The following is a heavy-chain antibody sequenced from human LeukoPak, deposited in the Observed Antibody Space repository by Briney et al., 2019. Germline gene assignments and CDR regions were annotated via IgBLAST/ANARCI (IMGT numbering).Heavy chain of an antibody. V-gene: IGHV3-21*01. J-gene: IGHJ4*02. CDR1: GFTFSNYW. CDR3: ARDGLQVVPAAINYFDY. Sequence: GGSLRLSCAASGFTFSNYWMTWVRQAPGKGLEWVSSISSSSSYIYYADSVKGRFTISRDNAKNSLYLQMNSLRAEDTAVYYCARDGLQVVPAAINYFDYWGQGTLVTVSS. CDR2: ISSSSSYI. D-gene: IGHD2-2*02.